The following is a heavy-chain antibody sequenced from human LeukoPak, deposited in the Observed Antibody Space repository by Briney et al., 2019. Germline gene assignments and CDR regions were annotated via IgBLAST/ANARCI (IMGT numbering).Heavy chain of an antibody. CDR3: ARTDIVATITPYYFDY. D-gene: IGHD5-12*01. J-gene: IGHJ4*02. CDR2: INHSGST. CDR1: GGSFSGYY. V-gene: IGHV4-34*01. Sequence: KPSETLSLTCAVYGGSFSGYYWSWIRQPPGKGLEWIGKINHSGSTNYNPSLKSRVTISVDTSKSQFSLKLSSVTAADTAVYYCARTDIVATITPYYFDYWGQGTLVTVSS.